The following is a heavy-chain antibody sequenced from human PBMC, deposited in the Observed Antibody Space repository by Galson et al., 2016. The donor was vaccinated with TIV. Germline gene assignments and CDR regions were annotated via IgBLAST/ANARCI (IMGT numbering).Heavy chain of an antibody. CDR2: ISRRGFNT. CDR3: AKEAGTDYYYGMDV. CDR1: GFIFNNFA. J-gene: IGHJ6*02. Sequence: SLRLSCAASGFIFNNFAMSWVRQAPGKGLQWVSAISRRGFNTYYADSAKGRFTITRDNSKNTLDLQMNSVRADDTAVYYCAKEAGTDYYYGMDVWGQGTTVTVPS. D-gene: IGHD1/OR15-1a*01. V-gene: IGHV3-23*01.